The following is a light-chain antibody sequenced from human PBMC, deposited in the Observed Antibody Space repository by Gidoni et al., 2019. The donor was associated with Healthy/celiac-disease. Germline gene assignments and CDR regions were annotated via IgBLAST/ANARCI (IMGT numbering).Light chain of an antibody. CDR2: DAS. CDR3: QQRSNWPPT. CDR1: QSVSSD. J-gene: IGKJ1*01. Sequence: PASLSLATWESATLSGRASQSVSSDLAWYQQKPGQAPRLLIYDASNRATGIPARFSGSGSGTDFTLTISSLEPEDFAVYYCQQRSNWPPTFGQGTKVEIK. V-gene: IGKV3-11*01.